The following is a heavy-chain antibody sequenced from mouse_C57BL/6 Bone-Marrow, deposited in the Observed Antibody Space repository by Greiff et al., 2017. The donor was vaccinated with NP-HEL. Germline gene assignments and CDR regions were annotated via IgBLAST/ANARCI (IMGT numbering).Heavy chain of an antibody. CDR2: INYDGSST. CDR1: GFTFSDYY. CDR3: ARGGGYYYGSSPYAMDY. V-gene: IGHV5-16*01. D-gene: IGHD1-1*01. J-gene: IGHJ4*01. Sequence: EVQVVESEGGLVQPGSSMKLSCTASGFTFSDYYMAWVRQVPEKGLEWVANINYDGSSTYYLDSLKSRFIISRDNAKNILYLQMSSLKSEDTATYYCARGGGYYYGSSPYAMDYWGQGTSVTVSS.